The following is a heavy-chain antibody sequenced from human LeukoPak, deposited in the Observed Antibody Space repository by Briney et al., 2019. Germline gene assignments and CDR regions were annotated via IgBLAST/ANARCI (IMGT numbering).Heavy chain of an antibody. V-gene: IGHV1-18*01. CDR3: ARDGGGGYSGYDPTFDP. CDR2: ISAYNGNT. Sequence: KPGASVKVFCKASGYTFTSYGISWVRQAPGQGLEWMGWISAYNGNTNYAQKLQGRVTMTTDTSTSTAYMELRSLRSDDTAVYYCARDGGGGYSGYDPTFDPWGQGTLVTVSS. CDR1: GYTFTSYG. D-gene: IGHD5-12*01. J-gene: IGHJ5*02.